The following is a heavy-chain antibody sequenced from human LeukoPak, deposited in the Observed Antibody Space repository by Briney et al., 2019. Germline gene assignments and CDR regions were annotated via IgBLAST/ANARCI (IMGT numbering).Heavy chain of an antibody. D-gene: IGHD1-1*01. J-gene: IGHJ4*02. CDR3: SKEGDWNLDY. Sequence: GGSLRLSCVASDFNFRSNWMDWVRQAPGKGLEWVANIKGDGSEKNYVDSVKGRFSISRDNAKNSLYLEMNSLRAEDTGVYYCSKEGDWNLDYWGQGALVTVSS. CDR1: DFNFRSNW. V-gene: IGHV3-7*04. CDR2: IKGDGSEK.